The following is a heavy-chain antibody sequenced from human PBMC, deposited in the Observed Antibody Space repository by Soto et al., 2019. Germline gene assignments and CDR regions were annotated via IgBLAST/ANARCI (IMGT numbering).Heavy chain of an antibody. D-gene: IGHD6-13*01. J-gene: IGHJ4*02. V-gene: IGHV3-21*01. Sequence: EVQLVESGGGLVKPGGSLRLSCAASGFTFSSYSMNWVRQAPGKGLEWVSSISSSSSYIYYADSVKGRFTISRDNAKNSLYLQMNSLRAEDTAVYYCARDPYEAAGTDYWGKGTLVTVSS. CDR1: GFTFSSYS. CDR2: ISSSSSYI. CDR3: ARDPYEAAGTDY.